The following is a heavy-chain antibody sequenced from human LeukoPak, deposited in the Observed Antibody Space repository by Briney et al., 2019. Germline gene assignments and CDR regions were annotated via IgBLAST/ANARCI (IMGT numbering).Heavy chain of an antibody. Sequence: GGSLRLSCAASGFTFSSYEMNWVRQAPGKGLEWVSYISSSGSTIYYADSVKGRFTISRDNAKNSLYLQMNSLRAEDTAVYYCARCDSEDLAQVGGRWELLFHFDYWGQGTLVTVSS. CDR2: ISSSGSTI. D-gene: IGHD1-26*01. V-gene: IGHV3-48*03. CDR1: GFTFSSYE. J-gene: IGHJ4*02. CDR3: ARCDSEDLAQVGGRWELLFHFDY.